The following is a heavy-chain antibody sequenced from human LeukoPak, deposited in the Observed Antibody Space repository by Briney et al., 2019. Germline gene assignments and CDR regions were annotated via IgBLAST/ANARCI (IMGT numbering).Heavy chain of an antibody. CDR1: GGSISSYY. J-gene: IGHJ4*02. CDR3: ARLRGQIPKRYYFDY. V-gene: IGHV4-59*01. Sequence: SETLSLTCTVSGGSISSYYWSWIRQPPGKGLEWIGYIYYSGSTSYNPSLKSRVAISVDTSKNQFSLKLSSVTAADTAVYYCARLRGQIPKRYYFDYWGQGTLVTVSS. CDR2: IYYSGST. D-gene: IGHD4/OR15-4a*01.